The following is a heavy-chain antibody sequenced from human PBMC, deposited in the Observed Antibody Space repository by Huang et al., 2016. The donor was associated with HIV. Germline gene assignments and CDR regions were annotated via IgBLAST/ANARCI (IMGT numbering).Heavy chain of an antibody. CDR3: ARAKVADAFDI. CDR2: IHPKSGGT. Sequence: QVQLVQSGADLKKPGASVKVSCKASGYTFTDYYIHWVRQAPGQGLEWKGWIHPKSGGTNYAQKLQARVTMTRDTSITTAYMEVSRLRSDDTAVYYCARAKVADAFDIWGQGTMVTVSS. V-gene: IGHV1-2*02. J-gene: IGHJ3*02. CDR1: GYTFTDYY.